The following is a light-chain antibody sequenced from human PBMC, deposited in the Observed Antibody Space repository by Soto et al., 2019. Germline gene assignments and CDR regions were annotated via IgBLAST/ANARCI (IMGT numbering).Light chain of an antibody. CDR3: QQYNNWPIT. CDR2: GAS. J-gene: IGKJ5*01. Sequence: EIVMTQSPATLSVSLGERATLSCRASQNTIRNLAWYQQKPGQAPRLLIYGASTRATGIPARFSGSGSGTEFTLTISSLQSEDFEIYYCQQYNNWPITFGQGTRLEIK. CDR1: QNTIRN. V-gene: IGKV3-15*01.